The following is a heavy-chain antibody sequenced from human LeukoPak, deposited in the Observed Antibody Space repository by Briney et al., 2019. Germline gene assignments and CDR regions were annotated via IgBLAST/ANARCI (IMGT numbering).Heavy chain of an antibody. CDR2: IYPADSDT. CDR1: GYTFSPYW. CDR3: ATGHLTWCLDL. V-gene: IGHV5-51*01. J-gene: IGHJ2*01. D-gene: IGHD1-14*01. Sequence: GESLKISCKASGYTFSPYWIGWVRQMPGKGLEWMGIIYPADSDTRYSPSFQGQVTISVDRSITTAYLQWNTLKASDTAMYYCATGHLTWCLDLWGRGTLVTVSS.